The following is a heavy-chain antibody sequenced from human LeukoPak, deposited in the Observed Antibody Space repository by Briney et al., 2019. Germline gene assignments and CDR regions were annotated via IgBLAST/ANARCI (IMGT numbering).Heavy chain of an antibody. D-gene: IGHD2-21*01. CDR1: GFVVNSKY. J-gene: IGHJ4*02. Sequence: GGSLRLSCAASGFVVNSKYMSWIHQAPGKALEWVSVMYSGGTAFYSDSVRGRFTISRDNSKNTLYLQMSGLKVEDTAVYYCARSIPGPHCGGDGCPPTLTPFDLWGQGTLVTVSS. CDR2: MYSGGTA. CDR3: ARSIPGPHCGGDGCPPTLTPFDL. V-gene: IGHV3-53*01.